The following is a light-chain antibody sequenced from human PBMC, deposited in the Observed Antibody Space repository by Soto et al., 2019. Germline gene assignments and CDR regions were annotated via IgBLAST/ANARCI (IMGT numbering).Light chain of an antibody. CDR1: QGISNY. CDR3: QQYGSSPPT. J-gene: IGKJ1*01. V-gene: IGKV1-27*01. CDR2: AAS. Sequence: DIQMTQSPSSLSASVGDRVTITCRASQGISNYLAWYQQKPGKVPKLLIYAASSLHSGVPSRFSGSGSGTYFTLTISSLQPEDVGTYYCQQYGSSPPTFGQGSKVEIK.